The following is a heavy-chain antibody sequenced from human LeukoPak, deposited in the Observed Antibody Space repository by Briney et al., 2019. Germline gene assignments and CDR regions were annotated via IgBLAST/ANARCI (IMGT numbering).Heavy chain of an antibody. CDR1: GGSFSGYY. CDR3: VRDMYGDLGDY. Sequence: KPSETLSLTCAVYGGSFSGYYWSWIRQPPGKGLEWIGEINHSGSTNYNPSLKSRVTISVDTSKNQFSLKLSSVTAADTAVYYCVRDMYGDLGDYWGQGTLVTVSS. J-gene: IGHJ4*02. CDR2: INHSGST. D-gene: IGHD4-17*01. V-gene: IGHV4-34*01.